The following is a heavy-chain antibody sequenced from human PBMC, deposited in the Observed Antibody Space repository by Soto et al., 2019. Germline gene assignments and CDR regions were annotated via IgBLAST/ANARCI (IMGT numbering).Heavy chain of an antibody. CDR1: GYTFTSYG. CDR2: ISTYNGHS. V-gene: IGHV1-18*01. Sequence: QVPLVQSGAEVKKPGASVKVSCKASGYTFTSYGISWVRQAPGQGLEWLGWISTYNGHSKYAQNLQGRVTVTSDTFTSTAYMELTSLRSDDTAVYYCARSGLRGTWGYGSGTWTYYFDYWGQGTLVTVSS. J-gene: IGHJ4*02. D-gene: IGHD3-10*01. CDR3: ARSGLRGTWGYGSGTWTYYFDY.